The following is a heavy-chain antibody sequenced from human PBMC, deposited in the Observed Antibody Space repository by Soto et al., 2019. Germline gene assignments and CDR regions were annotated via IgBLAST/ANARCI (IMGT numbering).Heavy chain of an antibody. CDR3: AREADFPYYFDY. Sequence: SETLSLTCTVSGGSIISGGYYWSWIRQHPGKGLEWLGFLSSSGSTYNNPSLKSRVTISVDTSKNQFSLKLSSVTAADTAVYYCAREADFPYYFDYWGQGTLVTVSS. CDR1: GGSIISGGYY. D-gene: IGHD3-3*01. CDR2: LSSSGST. V-gene: IGHV4-31*03. J-gene: IGHJ4*02.